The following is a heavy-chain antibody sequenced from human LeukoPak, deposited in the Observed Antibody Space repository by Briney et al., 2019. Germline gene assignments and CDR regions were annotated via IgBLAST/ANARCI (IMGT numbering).Heavy chain of an antibody. Sequence: ASVKVSCKASGYTFTSYYMHWVRQAPGQGLEWMGIINPSGGSTSYAQKFQGRVTMTRDTSTSTAYMELRSLRSDDTAVYYCARESLLWFGGGDYWGQGTLVTVSS. J-gene: IGHJ4*02. V-gene: IGHV1-46*01. CDR2: INPSGGST. D-gene: IGHD3-10*01. CDR3: ARESLLWFGGGDY. CDR1: GYTFTSYY.